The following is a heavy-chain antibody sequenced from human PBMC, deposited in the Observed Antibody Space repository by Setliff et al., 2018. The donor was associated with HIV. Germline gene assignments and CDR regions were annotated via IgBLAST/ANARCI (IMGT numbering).Heavy chain of an antibody. CDR2: IHAGSGDT. J-gene: IGHJ4*02. V-gene: IGHV1-3*01. CDR3: ARDHPGIAY. Sequence: ASVKVSCKASGYTFTNYGVSWVRQAPGQGLEWLGWIHAGSGDTQYSQKFQGRVTITRDTSASTVYMELSSLRSEDTAMYYCARDHPGIAYWGQGTMVTVSS. CDR1: GYTFTNYG.